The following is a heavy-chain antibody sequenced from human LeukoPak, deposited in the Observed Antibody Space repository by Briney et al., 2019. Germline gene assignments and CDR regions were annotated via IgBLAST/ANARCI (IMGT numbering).Heavy chain of an antibody. D-gene: IGHD6-19*01. V-gene: IGHV4-34*01. CDR1: GGSFSGYY. CDR2: INHSGST. CDR3: ARVRSSGWYGGGAFDI. J-gene: IGHJ3*02. Sequence: TSETLSLTCAVYGGSFSGYYWGWIRQPPGKGLEWIGEINHSGSTNYNPSLKSRVTISVDTSKNQFSLKLSSVTAADTAVYYCARVRSSGWYGGGAFDIWGQGTMVTVSS.